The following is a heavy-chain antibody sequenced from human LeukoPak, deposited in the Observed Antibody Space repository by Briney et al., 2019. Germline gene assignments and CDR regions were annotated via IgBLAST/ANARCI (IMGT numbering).Heavy chain of an antibody. CDR3: ARGGYDILTGNLLRFDP. D-gene: IGHD3-9*01. CDR1: GYTFTSYD. Sequence: PAASVKVSCKASGYTFTSYDINWVRQATGQGLEWMGWMNPNSGNTGYAQKFQGRVTMTRNTSISTAYMELSSLRSEDTAVYYCARGGYDILTGNLLRFDPWGQGTLVTVSS. V-gene: IGHV1-8*01. J-gene: IGHJ5*02. CDR2: MNPNSGNT.